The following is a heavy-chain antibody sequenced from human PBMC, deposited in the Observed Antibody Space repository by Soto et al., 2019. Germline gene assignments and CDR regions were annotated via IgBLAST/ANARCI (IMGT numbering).Heavy chain of an antibody. V-gene: IGHV4-34*01. CDR3: ASGRDSSAYYAGY. J-gene: IGHJ4*02. Sequence: SETLSLTCAVYGGSFSGCYWNWIRQPPGKGLEWIGEINHSGGTNYNPSLKSRVTISVDASKNQFSLKLTSVTAADTAVYYCASGRDSSAYYAGYWGQGTLVTVSS. CDR2: INHSGGT. CDR1: GGSFSGCY. D-gene: IGHD3-22*01.